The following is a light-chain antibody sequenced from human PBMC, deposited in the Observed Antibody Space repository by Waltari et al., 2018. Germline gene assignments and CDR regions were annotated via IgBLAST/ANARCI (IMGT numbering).Light chain of an antibody. CDR3: QQYGSS. Sequence: EIVLTQSPDTLSLSPGERVTLSCRASPAISNNYLPWYQQKPGQAPRLLIYAASRRATGIPDRFSGGGSETDFTLTISRLESEDSAVYYCQQYGSSFGGGTKVEIK. CDR2: AAS. CDR1: PAISNNY. J-gene: IGKJ4*01. V-gene: IGKV3-20*01.